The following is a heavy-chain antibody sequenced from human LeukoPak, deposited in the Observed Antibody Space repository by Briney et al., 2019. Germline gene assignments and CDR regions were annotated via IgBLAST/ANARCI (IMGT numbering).Heavy chain of an antibody. CDR1: GFTFNTNA. D-gene: IGHD5-12*01. CDR3: AKCGNSGCHLIDY. Sequence: PGGSQRLSCAASGFTFNTNAMSWVRQAPGKGLEWVSAISGRTGGTYYADSVKGRFTISRDNSKSTLYLQMDSLRAEDTAVYYCAKCGNSGCHLIDYWGQGTLVTVSS. V-gene: IGHV3-23*01. CDR2: ISGRTGGT. J-gene: IGHJ4*02.